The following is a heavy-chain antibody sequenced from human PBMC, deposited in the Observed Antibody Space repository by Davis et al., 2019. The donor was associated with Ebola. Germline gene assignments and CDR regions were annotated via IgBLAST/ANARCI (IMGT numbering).Heavy chain of an antibody. V-gene: IGHV4-39*01. CDR2: IYYSGST. D-gene: IGHD1-26*01. CDR3: ARGRWFDY. Sequence: GSLRLSCTVSGGSISSSSYYWGWIRQPPGKGLEWIGSIYYSGSTYYNPSLKSRITISVDTSKNQFSLKLSSVTAADTAVYYCARGRWFDYWGQGTLVTVSS. J-gene: IGHJ5*01. CDR1: GGSISSSSYY.